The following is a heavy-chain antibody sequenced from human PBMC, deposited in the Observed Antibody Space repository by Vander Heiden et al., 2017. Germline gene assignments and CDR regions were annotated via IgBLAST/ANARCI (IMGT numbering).Heavy chain of an antibody. J-gene: IGHJ6*02. V-gene: IGHV3-33*01. CDR1: AFTFRSYG. Sequence: QVQLVQSGGGVVQPARSLRLPCAASAFTFRSYGMHWVRQAPGKGLEWVAVIWYDGSKKYEADSVKGRFTISRDNSKNTLDLQMNSLRAEDTAVYDCARDVYYGMDVWGQGTTVTVSS. CDR3: ARDVYYGMDV. CDR2: IWYDGSKK.